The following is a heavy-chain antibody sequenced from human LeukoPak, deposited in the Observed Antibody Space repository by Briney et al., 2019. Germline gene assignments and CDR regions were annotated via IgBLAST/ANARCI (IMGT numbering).Heavy chain of an antibody. D-gene: IGHD3-22*01. CDR1: GYTFTGYY. Sequence: ASVKVSCKASGYTFTGYYMHWVRQAPGQGLEWMGRINPNSGGTNYAQKFRGRVTMTRATSISTAYIEPSMRRSDYTDVYYLSRGTYYYDSNGYYSLEYWGQGTMVTVSS. V-gene: IGHV1-2*05. CDR2: INPNSGGT. J-gene: IGHJ4*02. CDR3: SRGTYYYDSNGYYSLEY.